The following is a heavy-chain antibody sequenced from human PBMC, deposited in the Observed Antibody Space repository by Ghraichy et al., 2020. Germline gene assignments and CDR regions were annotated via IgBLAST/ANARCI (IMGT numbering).Heavy chain of an antibody. J-gene: IGHJ6*02. CDR1: GYTFTSHD. CDR3: ARSHGMDV. CDR2: MNPNSGNT. V-gene: IGHV1-8*01. Sequence: ASVKVSCKASGYTFTSHDINWVRQAPGQGLEWMRWMNPNSGNTGYAQKLQGRVTMTRNTSISTAYMELSSLRSEDTAVYYCARSHGMDVWGQGTTVTISS.